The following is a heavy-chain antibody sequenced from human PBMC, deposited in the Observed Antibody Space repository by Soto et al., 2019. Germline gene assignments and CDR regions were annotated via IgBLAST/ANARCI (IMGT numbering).Heavy chain of an antibody. CDR2: VTSSASST. V-gene: IGHV3-23*01. CDR3: AKGGAVLLDPFDV. Sequence: GQLLESGGGMVQPGGSLRLSCAASGFTFSSFAMNWVRLPPGRGLEWVAAVTSSASSTHYADSVKGRFTISRDNSKKPPYLQMDRLRADGTAVYYCAKGGAVLLDPFDVWGQGTMVTVSS. J-gene: IGHJ3*01. D-gene: IGHD1-26*01. CDR1: GFTFSSFA.